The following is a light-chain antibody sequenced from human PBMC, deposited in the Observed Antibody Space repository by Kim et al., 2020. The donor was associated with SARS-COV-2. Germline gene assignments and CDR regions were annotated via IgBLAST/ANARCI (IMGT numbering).Light chain of an antibody. CDR2: EDN. J-gene: IGLJ3*02. CDR3: QSYDGSNHWV. CDR1: SGSIASNY. Sequence: KTVTISCTGRSGSIASNYVQWYQQRPGSAPTTVIYEDNQRPSGVPDRFSGSIDSSSNSASLTISGLKTEDEADYYCQSYDGSNHWVFGGGTQLTVL. V-gene: IGLV6-57*02.